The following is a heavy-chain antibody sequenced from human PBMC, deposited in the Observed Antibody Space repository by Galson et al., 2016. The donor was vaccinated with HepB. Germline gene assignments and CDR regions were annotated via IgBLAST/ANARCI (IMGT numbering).Heavy chain of an antibody. CDR3: AKGSGSYYRWSGAHVDY. CDR2: ISGSGGST. V-gene: IGHV3-23*01. D-gene: IGHD1-26*01. CDR1: GFTFSSYA. J-gene: IGHJ4*02. Sequence: SLRLSCAASGFTFSSYAMSWVRQAPGKGLEWVSAISGSGGSTYYAYSVKGRFTISRDNSKNTLYLQMNSLRAEDTAVYYCAKGSGSYYRWSGAHVDYWGQGTLVTVSS.